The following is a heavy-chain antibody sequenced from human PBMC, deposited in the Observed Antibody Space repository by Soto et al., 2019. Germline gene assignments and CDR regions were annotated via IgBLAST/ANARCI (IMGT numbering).Heavy chain of an antibody. J-gene: IGHJ4*02. CDR1: GYIFTTYS. Sequence: QVQLVQSGAEMKRPGASVILSCKASGYIFTTYSIHWVRQTAGQGLGWMAKVDPRDGSTGYVQKFQGRVSRAWDTSPGTVSMEVSSLTSDDTATYYCARVRSSGREFDYWGQGTQVSFSS. D-gene: IGHD6-25*01. CDR3: ARVRSSGREFDY. CDR2: VDPRDGST. V-gene: IGHV1-46*01.